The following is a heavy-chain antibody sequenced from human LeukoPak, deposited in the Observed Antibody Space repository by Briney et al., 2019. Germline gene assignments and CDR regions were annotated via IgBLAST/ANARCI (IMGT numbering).Heavy chain of an antibody. CDR3: ARGGAPGN. J-gene: IGHJ4*02. V-gene: IGHV3-7*01. D-gene: IGHD1-26*01. Sequence: GGSLRLSCAASGFNFSSYWMSWVRQAPGKGLEWVANINQDGGKKYYVDSVRGRFAISRDNAENSVYLQMNSLRAEDTALYYCARGGAPGNWGQGTLVTVSS. CDR1: GFNFSSYW. CDR2: INQDGGKK.